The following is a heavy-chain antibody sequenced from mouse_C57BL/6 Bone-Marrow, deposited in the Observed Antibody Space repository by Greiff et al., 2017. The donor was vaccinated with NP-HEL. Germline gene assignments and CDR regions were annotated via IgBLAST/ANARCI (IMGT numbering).Heavy chain of an antibody. D-gene: IGHD2-1*01. Sequence: VMLVESGPELVKPGASVKLSCKASGYTFTSYDINWVKQRPGQGLEWIGWIYPRDGSTKYNEKFKGKATLTVDTSSSTAYMELHSLTSEDSAVYFCAREGVYYGNYEAYWGQGTLVTVSA. J-gene: IGHJ3*01. CDR3: AREGVYYGNYEAY. V-gene: IGHV1-85*01. CDR1: GYTFTSYD. CDR2: IYPRDGST.